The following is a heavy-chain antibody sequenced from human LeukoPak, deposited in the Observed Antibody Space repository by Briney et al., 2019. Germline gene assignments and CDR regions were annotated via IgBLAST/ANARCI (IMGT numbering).Heavy chain of an antibody. Sequence: QPGGSLRLSCAASGFTVSTNYMSWVRQAPGRGLGWVSVIYSGGNTYYADSVKGRFTISRDNSKNTLYLQMNSLRADDTAVYYCARDSGTTVGYFDYWGQGTLVTVSS. CDR2: IYSGGNT. CDR3: ARDSGTTVGYFDY. CDR1: GFTVSTNY. D-gene: IGHD4-23*01. J-gene: IGHJ4*02. V-gene: IGHV3-66*01.